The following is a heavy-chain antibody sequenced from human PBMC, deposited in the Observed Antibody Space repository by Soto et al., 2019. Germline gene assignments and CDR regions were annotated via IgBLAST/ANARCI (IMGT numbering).Heavy chain of an antibody. CDR1: GFTFSSYA. CDR3: AKEGWELGPTYYYYGMDV. Sequence: GGSLTLSCAASGFTFSSYAMSWVRQAPGKGLEWVSAISGSGGSTYYADSVKGRFTISRDNSKNTLYLQMNSLRAEDTAVYYCAKEGWELGPTYYYYGMDVWGQGTTVTVSS. D-gene: IGHD1-26*01. CDR2: ISGSGGST. V-gene: IGHV3-23*01. J-gene: IGHJ6*02.